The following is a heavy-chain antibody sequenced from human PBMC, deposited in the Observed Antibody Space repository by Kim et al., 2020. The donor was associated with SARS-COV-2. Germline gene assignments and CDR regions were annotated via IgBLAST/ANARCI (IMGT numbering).Heavy chain of an antibody. J-gene: IGHJ6*02. Sequence: ASVKVSCKASGYTFTSYAMHWVRQAPGQRLEWMGWINAGNGNTKYSQKFQGRVTITRDTSASTAYMELSSLRSEDTAVYYCAREGRYYGSGSYYNAPPHYYYYGMDVWGQGTTVTVSS. D-gene: IGHD3-10*01. CDR3: AREGRYYGSGSYYNAPPHYYYYGMDV. V-gene: IGHV1-3*01. CDR1: GYTFTSYA. CDR2: INAGNGNT.